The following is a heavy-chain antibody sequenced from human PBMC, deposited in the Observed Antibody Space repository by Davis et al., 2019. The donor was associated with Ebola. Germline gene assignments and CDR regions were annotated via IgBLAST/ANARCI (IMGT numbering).Heavy chain of an antibody. CDR3: AKQESLYGSSDY. J-gene: IGHJ4*02. Sequence: GESLKISCKGSGYSFTTYWIAWVRQTPAKGLEWMGIIYPGDSDTRYNPSFEGQVTISVDRSISTAYLQWSSLKASDTAMYYCAKQESLYGSSDYWGQGTLVTVSS. D-gene: IGHD3-22*01. CDR1: GYSFTTYW. V-gene: IGHV5-51*01. CDR2: IYPGDSDT.